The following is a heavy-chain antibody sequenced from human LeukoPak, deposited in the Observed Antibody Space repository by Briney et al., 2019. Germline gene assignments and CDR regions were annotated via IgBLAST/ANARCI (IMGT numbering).Heavy chain of an antibody. J-gene: IGHJ4*02. Sequence: PRRSLRPSCAASGFTFSIYWMHWVRPAPGNGLVWVSRIQPDANSTTYADSLKGRITISRDPASHTLYLQMNSLRAEDTAVYYCARGRYGSPLISDYWGQGTLVTVSS. CDR2: IQPDANST. CDR3: ARGRYGSPLISDY. D-gene: IGHD4-17*01. CDR1: GFTFSIYW. V-gene: IGHV3-74*01.